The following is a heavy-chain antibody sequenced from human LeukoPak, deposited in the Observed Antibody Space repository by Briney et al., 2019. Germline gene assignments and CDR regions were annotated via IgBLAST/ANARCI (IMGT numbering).Heavy chain of an antibody. CDR1: GCVFSAYT. D-gene: IGHD5-18*01. CDR2: ITGSGLHT. CDR3: AKGSRILDS. J-gene: IGHJ4*02. V-gene: IGHV3-23*01. Sequence: GGCLRLSCAASGCVFSAYTMTWVRQTAGKGLEWVSTITGSGLHTYFADSVKGRFTISRDNSKNTLYLQMNSLRAEDTAVYYCAKGSRILDSWGQGSVVTVSS.